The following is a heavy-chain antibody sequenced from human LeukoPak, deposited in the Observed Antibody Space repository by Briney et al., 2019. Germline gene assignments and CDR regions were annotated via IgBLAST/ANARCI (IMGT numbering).Heavy chain of an antibody. CDR2: IYYSGST. D-gene: IGHD6-25*01. J-gene: IGHJ4*02. Sequence: SETLSLTYTVTSVSINNNYWSSVRQPPGKGLEWIGYIYYSGSTNYSPSLKSRVTMSVDTSKKQFSLKVTSVTAADTAVYYCARGSGAIACWGQGTLVTVSS. CDR1: SVSINNNY. CDR3: ARGSGAIAC. V-gene: IGHV4-59*01.